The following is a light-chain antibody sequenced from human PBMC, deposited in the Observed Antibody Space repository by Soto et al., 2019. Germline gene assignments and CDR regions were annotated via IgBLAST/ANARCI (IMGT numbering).Light chain of an antibody. CDR2: GAP. CDR3: QQYGSSPVIT. J-gene: IGKJ5*01. V-gene: IGKV3-20*01. Sequence: EIVLTQSPGTLSLSPGERATLSCRASQSVSSSYLAWYQQKPGQAPRLLSYGAPSRATGIPDRFSGSGSGTDFTLTISRLEPEDFAVYYCQQYGSSPVITFGQGTRLEIK. CDR1: QSVSSSY.